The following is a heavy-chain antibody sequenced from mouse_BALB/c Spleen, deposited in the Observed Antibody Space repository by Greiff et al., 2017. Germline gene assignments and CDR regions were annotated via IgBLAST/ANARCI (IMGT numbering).Heavy chain of an antibody. CDR2: INSNGGST. V-gene: IGHV5-6-2*01. Sequence: DVHLVESGGGLVKLGGSLKLSCAASGFTFSSYYMSWVRQTPEKRLELVAAINSNGGSTYYPDTVKGRFTISRDNAKNTLYLQMSSLKSEDTALYYCARQGGYYAMDYWGQGTSVTVSS. J-gene: IGHJ4*01. D-gene: IGHD1-1*02. CDR1: GFTFSSYY. CDR3: ARQGGYYAMDY.